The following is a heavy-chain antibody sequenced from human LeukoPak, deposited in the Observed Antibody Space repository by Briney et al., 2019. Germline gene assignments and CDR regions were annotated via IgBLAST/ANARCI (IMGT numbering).Heavy chain of an antibody. CDR1: GYTLTGYY. Sequence: ASVKVSCKAAGYTLTGYYMHWVRETPGQGLEWMGWINPNSGGTSYAQKFQGRVTMTRDTSISTAYMELSRLRSDDTAVYYCARGRCSTSSCDLCSYWGQGTLVTVSS. CDR3: ARGRCSTSSCDLCSY. V-gene: IGHV1-2*02. J-gene: IGHJ4*02. D-gene: IGHD2-15*01. CDR2: INPNSGGT.